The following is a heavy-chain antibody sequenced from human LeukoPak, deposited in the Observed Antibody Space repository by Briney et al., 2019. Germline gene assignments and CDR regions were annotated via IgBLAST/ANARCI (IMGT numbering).Heavy chain of an antibody. J-gene: IGHJ4*02. V-gene: IGHV4-59*01. CDR1: GASINTYY. Sequence: SETLSLTGTVSGASINTYYWSWIRQPPGKGLEWIGYIYYSGTTSYNPSLKTRVTISIDTSKNQFSLKLSSVTAADTAVYYCARVLRPMASQYYFDYWGQGTLVTVSS. CDR2: IYYSGTT. CDR3: ARVLRPMASQYYFDY. D-gene: IGHD3-10*01.